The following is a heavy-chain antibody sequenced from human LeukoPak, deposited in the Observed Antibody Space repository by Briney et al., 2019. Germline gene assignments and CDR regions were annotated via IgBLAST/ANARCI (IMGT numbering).Heavy chain of an antibody. CDR3: ARVSGCSGGSCYFTSYYYYYYMDV. V-gene: IGHV4-38-2*01. Sequence: PSETLSLTCAVSGYSISSGYYWGWIRQPPGKGLEWIGSIYHSGSTYYNPSLKSRVTISVDTSKNQFSLKLSSVTAADTAVYYCARVSGCSGGSCYFTSYYYYYYMDVWGKGTTLTVSS. D-gene: IGHD2-15*01. J-gene: IGHJ6*03. CDR2: IYHSGST. CDR1: GYSISSGYY.